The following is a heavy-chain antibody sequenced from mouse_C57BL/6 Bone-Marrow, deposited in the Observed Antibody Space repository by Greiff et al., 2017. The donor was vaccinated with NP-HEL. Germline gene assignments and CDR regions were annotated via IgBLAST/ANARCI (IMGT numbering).Heavy chain of an antibody. V-gene: IGHV5-6*01. D-gene: IGHD2-3*01. CDR1: GFTFSSYG. CDR2: ISSGGSYT. J-gene: IGHJ1*03. CDR3: ARPIYDGYSWYFDV. Sequence: EVQGVESGGDLVKPGGSLKLSCAASGFTFSSYGMSWVRQTPDKRLEWVATISSGGSYTYYPASVKGRFTISRDNAKNTLYLQMSSLKSEDTAMYYCARPIYDGYSWYFDVWGTGTTVTVSS.